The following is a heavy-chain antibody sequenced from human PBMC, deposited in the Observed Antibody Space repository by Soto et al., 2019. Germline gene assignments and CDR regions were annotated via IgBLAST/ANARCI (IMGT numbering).Heavy chain of an antibody. V-gene: IGHV4-39*01. CDR1: GGSISSSSYY. J-gene: IGHJ4*02. D-gene: IGHD3-16*02. CDR2: IYYSGST. CDR3: ARQDYVWGSYRLDY. Sequence: SETLSLTCTVSGGSISSSSYYWGWIRQPPGKGLEWIGSIYYSGSTNYNPSLKSRVTISVDTSKNQFSLRLSSVTAADMAVYYCARQDYVWGSYRLDYWGQGTLVTVSS.